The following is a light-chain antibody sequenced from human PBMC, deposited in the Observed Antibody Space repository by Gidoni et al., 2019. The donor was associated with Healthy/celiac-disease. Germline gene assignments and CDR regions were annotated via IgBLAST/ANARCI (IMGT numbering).Light chain of an antibody. V-gene: IGKV1-39*01. CDR3: QQSYSTPLT. Sequence: DMHLTQPPSSLSASVGDRVTITCRASQSISSYLNSYQQKPGKAPKLLIYAASSLQSGVPSRFSGSGSGTDFTLTISSLQPEDFATYYCQQSYSTPLTFGPGTKVDIK. CDR2: AAS. J-gene: IGKJ3*01. CDR1: QSISSY.